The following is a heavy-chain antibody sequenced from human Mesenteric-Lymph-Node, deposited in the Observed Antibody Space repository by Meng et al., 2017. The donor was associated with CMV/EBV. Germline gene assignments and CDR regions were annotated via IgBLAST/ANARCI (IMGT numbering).Heavy chain of an antibody. V-gene: IGHV3-30*04. Sequence: GGPLRLSCVASGFTFSNYAMHWVRQAPGKGLEWVALISYDGSTIYYADSLKGRFTISRDNSKDTLYLQMNSLRAEDTAVYYCARDTFRSSYYTAGYWGQGTLVTVSS. J-gene: IGHJ4*02. CDR1: GFTFSNYA. CDR3: ARDTFRSSYYTAGY. D-gene: IGHD1-26*01. CDR2: ISYDGSTI.